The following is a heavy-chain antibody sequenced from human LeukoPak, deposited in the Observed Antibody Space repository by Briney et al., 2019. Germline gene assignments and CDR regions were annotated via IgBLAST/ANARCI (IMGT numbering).Heavy chain of an antibody. J-gene: IGHJ6*03. V-gene: IGHV3-9*01. Sequence: PGRSLRLSCAASGFTFDDYAMHWVRQAPGKGLEWVSGISWNSGSIGYADSVKGRFTISRDNAKNSLYLQMNSLRAEDTAVYYCAIWSSGYYYYYMDVWGKGTTVTVSS. CDR1: GFTFDDYA. D-gene: IGHD3-3*01. CDR3: AIWSSGYYYYYMDV. CDR2: ISWNSGSI.